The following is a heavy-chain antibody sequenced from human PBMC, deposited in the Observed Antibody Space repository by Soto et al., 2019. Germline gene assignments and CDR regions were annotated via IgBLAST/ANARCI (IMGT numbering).Heavy chain of an antibody. V-gene: IGHV3-23*01. CDR1: GFTFSSYA. Sequence: FLRLSCAASGFTFSSYAMSWVRQAPGKGLEWVSAISGSGGSTYYADSVKGRFTISRDNSKNTLYLQMNSLRAEDTAVYYCAKDPTYYYDSSGFAEYFQHWGQGTLVTVSS. D-gene: IGHD3-22*01. CDR2: ISGSGGST. J-gene: IGHJ1*01. CDR3: AKDPTYYYDSSGFAEYFQH.